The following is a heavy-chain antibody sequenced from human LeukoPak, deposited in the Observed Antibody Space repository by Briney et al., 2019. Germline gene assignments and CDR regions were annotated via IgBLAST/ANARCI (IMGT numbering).Heavy chain of an antibody. D-gene: IGHD5-18*01. J-gene: IGHJ4*02. V-gene: IGHV3-64*01. CDR3: ARKVLGYSYGYFDY. CDR2: ISSNGGST. Sequence: PGGSLRLSCAASGFTFSSYWMSWVRQAPGKGLEYVSAISSNGGSTYYANSVKGRFTISRDNSKNTVDLHMGSLREEDMAVYYCARKVLGYSYGYFDYWGQGTLVTVSS. CDR1: GFTFSSYW.